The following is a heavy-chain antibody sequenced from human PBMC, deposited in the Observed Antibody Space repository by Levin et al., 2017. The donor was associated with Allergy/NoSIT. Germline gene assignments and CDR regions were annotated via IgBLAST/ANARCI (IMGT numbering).Heavy chain of an antibody. Sequence: GESLKISCAASGFTLSSYLMNWVRQAPGKGLEWVSGFSGSGTYYADSVKGRFIISRDNSKNALYLQMNSLRAEDTALYYCARGWGDVWGQGTTVTVSS. V-gene: IGHV3-23*01. CDR1: GFTLSSYL. D-gene: IGHD1-26*01. CDR2: FSGSGT. CDR3: ARGWGDV. J-gene: IGHJ6*02.